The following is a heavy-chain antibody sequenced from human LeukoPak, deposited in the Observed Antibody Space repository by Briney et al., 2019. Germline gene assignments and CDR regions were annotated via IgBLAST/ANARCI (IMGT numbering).Heavy chain of an antibody. CDR1: GFTFDDYG. V-gene: IGHV3-20*04. Sequence: TGGSLRLSCEVSGFTFDDYGMSWVRQRPGMGLEWASVISESGDYTVYTDSVKGRFTISRDSAKNSLYLQMNSLRSEDTAFYYCARDRSSIFHYWGRGTLVTVSS. D-gene: IGHD3-3*01. CDR3: ARDRSSIFHY. CDR2: ISESGDYT. J-gene: IGHJ4*02.